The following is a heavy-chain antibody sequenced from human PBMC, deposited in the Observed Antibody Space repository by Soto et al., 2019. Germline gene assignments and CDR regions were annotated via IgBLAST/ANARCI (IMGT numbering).Heavy chain of an antibody. D-gene: IGHD3-22*01. V-gene: IGHV3-15*01. J-gene: IGHJ5*02. CDR2: IKSKTDGGTT. CDR1: GFTSSNAL. CDR3: TIPRGPMIRP. Sequence: VGSLRHSFIASGFTSSNALMTWVRQAPGKGLEWVGRIKSKTDGGTTDYAAPVKGRSTISRDDSKNTMYLQMNSLKTEDTAVYYCTIPRGPMIRPWGQGT.